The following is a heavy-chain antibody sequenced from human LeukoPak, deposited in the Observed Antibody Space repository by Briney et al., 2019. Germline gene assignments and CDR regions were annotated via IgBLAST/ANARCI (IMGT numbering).Heavy chain of an antibody. CDR2: MNPVSGNA. CDR3: ARASMGTAALY. V-gene: IGHV1-8*01. J-gene: IGHJ4*02. CDR1: GYTFTNFD. Sequence: ASLKVSCKASGYTFTNFDINWVRQAPGQGLEWMGWMNPVSGNAGSAQKFQGRVTLTGDTSISTAYMELSSLRSDDTAVYYCARASMGTAALYWGQGTLVTVSS. D-gene: IGHD2-2*01.